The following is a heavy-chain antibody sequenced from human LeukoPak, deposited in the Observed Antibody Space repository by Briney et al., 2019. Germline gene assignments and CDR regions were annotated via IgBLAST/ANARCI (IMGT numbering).Heavy chain of an antibody. CDR1: GFTFSSYG. CDR3: ARDPGVLIAAGLYYFDY. CDR2: ISYDGSNK. D-gene: IGHD6-13*01. Sequence: GGSLRLSCAASGFTFSSYGMHWVRQAPGKGLEWVAVISYDGSNKYYADSVKGRFTISRDNSKNTLYLQMNSLRAEDTAVYYCARDPGVLIAAGLYYFDYWGQGTLVTVSS. J-gene: IGHJ4*02. V-gene: IGHV3-30*19.